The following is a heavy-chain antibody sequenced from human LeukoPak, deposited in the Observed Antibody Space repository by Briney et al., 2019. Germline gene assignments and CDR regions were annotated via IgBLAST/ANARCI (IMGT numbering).Heavy chain of an antibody. Sequence: PGGALRLSCAASGFIFSDHYMDWGCQAPGKGGEWVGRTRNKANSYSTKYAASVKGRFTISRDDSKNSLYLQMHSLKTEDTAVYYCARNILGPYRIYYFDYWGQGTLVTVSS. CDR3: ARNILGPYRIYYFDY. D-gene: IGHD1-26*01. CDR2: TRNKANSYST. CDR1: GFIFSDHY. V-gene: IGHV3-72*01. J-gene: IGHJ4*02.